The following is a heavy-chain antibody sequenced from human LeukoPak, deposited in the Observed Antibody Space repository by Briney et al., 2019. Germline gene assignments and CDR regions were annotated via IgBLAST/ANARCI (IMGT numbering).Heavy chain of an antibody. CDR1: GGSISSHY. Sequence: SETLSLTCLVSGGSISSHYWTWLRQPPGKGLEWIGYISYSGSTNYNPSLKSRVTMSVDTSKNHFSLTLTSVTAADTAVYYCARDKVAVDGPRFDPWGQGTLVTVSS. CDR3: ARDKVAVDGPRFDP. CDR2: ISYSGST. V-gene: IGHV4-59*11. D-gene: IGHD6-19*01. J-gene: IGHJ5*02.